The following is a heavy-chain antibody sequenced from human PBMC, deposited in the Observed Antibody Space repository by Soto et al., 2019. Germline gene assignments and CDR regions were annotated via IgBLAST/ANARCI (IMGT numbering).Heavy chain of an antibody. CDR2: IRPDGDWA. D-gene: IGHD1-7*01. V-gene: IGHV3-74*01. CDR3: AKDEGLRELRGQFYYYHYYMDV. CDR1: GFTFGNNW. Sequence: PGGSLRLSCVASGFTFGNNWMHWVRQVPGKWLLWVSQIRPDGDWAGYADSVKGRFTVSRDNSKNTLYLQMNSLRAEDTALYYCAKDEGLRELRGQFYYYHYYMDVWGKGTTVTVSS. J-gene: IGHJ6*03.